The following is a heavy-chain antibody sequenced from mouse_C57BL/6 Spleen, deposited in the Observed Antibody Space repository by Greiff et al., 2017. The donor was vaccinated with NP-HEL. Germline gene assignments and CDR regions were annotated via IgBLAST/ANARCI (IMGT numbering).Heavy chain of an antibody. V-gene: IGHV1-19*01. CDR2: INPYNGGT. CDR1: GYTFTDYY. D-gene: IGHD2-3*01. CDR3: ARGWLPPYWYFDV. Sequence: EVQLQQSGPVLVKPGASVKMSCKASGYTFTDYYMNWVKQSHGKSLEWIGVINPYNGGTSYNQKFKGKATLTVDKSSSTAYMELNSLTSEDSAVYYCARGWLPPYWYFDVWGTGTTVTVSS. J-gene: IGHJ1*03.